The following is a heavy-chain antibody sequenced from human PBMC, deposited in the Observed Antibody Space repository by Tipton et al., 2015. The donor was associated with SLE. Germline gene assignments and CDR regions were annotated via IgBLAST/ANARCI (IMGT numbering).Heavy chain of an antibody. D-gene: IGHD2-21*01. J-gene: IGHJ3*02. V-gene: IGHV3-23*01. Sequence: SLRLSCAASGFTFTNYAMSWVRQAPGKGLEGVSTISGGGVSTYYAESVKGRFTISRDNSRNTMFLQMNRLRADDTAVYYCATWDVVVVMYVGAGSDIWGQGTMVTVSS. CDR3: ATWDVVVVMYVGAGSDI. CDR2: ISGGGVST. CDR1: GFTFTNYA.